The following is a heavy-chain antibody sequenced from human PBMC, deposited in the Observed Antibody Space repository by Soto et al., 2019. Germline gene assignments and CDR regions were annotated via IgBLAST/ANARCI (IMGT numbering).Heavy chain of an antibody. V-gene: IGHV4-4*02. CDR1: GGSISSSNW. CDR2: IYHSGST. J-gene: IGHJ5*02. D-gene: IGHD6-13*01. CDR3: ARDLGSSWYNWFDP. Sequence: PSETLSLTCAVCGGSISSSNWWSWVRQPPGKGLEWIEEIYHSGSTNYNPSLKSRVTISVDKSKNQFSLKLSSVTAADTAVYYCARDLGSSWYNWFDPWGQGTLVTVSS.